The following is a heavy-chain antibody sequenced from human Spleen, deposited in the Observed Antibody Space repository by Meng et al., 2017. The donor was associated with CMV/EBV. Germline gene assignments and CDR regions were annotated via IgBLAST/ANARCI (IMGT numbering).Heavy chain of an antibody. D-gene: IGHD2-2*02. J-gene: IGHJ5*02. Sequence: GESLKISCEASGFTFSNYGMHWVRQAPGKGLEWVANIEQDGSEKYYVDSVKGRFTISRDNAKNSLYLQMNSLRAEDTAVYFCAREEGDCTSTSCYTNWFDPWGQGTLVTVSS. V-gene: IGHV3-7*01. CDR1: GFTFSNYG. CDR3: AREEGDCTSTSCYTNWFDP. CDR2: IEQDGSEK.